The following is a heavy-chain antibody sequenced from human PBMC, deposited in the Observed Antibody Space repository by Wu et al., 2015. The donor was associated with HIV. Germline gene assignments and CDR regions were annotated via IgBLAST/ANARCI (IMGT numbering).Heavy chain of an antibody. D-gene: IGHD1-7*01. CDR2: IFSNGNT. CDR1: DSLTSGDYY. J-gene: IGHJ3*02. Sequence: QVQLQESGPGLVKPSQTLSPTCSLSDSLTSGDYYWTWIRQSPGKGLEWIGYIFSNGNTKYSPSLQSRVTISLDTSNSRFSLKLTSVTAADTGMYYCAREAWNSLGWLGFDIWGQGTMVTVSS. CDR3: AREAWNSLGWLGFDI. V-gene: IGHV4-30-4*08.